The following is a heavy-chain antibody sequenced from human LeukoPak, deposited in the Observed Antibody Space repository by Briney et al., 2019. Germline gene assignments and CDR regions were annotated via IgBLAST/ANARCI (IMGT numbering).Heavy chain of an antibody. Sequence: GGSLRLSCTASGFTFSNYWMSWVRQAPGKGLQWVANIKQDGSEKYYVDSVKGRFTISRDDAKNLLYLQMNSLRAEDTAVYYCARGPFVVISATDYWGQGTLVTVSS. V-gene: IGHV3-7*01. D-gene: IGHD4-23*01. CDR3: ARGPFVVISATDY. CDR2: IKQDGSEK. J-gene: IGHJ4*02. CDR1: GFTFSNYW.